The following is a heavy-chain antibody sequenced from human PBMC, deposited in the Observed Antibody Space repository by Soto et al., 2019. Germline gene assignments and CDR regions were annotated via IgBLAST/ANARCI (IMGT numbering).Heavy chain of an antibody. CDR1: GDTITNLI. CDR3: AKTIAGTYYY. V-gene: IGHV1-69*08. CDR2: ISPLFDTA. D-gene: IGHD3-10*01. J-gene: IGHJ4*02. Sequence: QVQLVQSGAEVKKPGSSVKVSCKASGDTITNLIIGWVRQAPGQGLEWMGRISPLFDTADYAQKFQDRLTNTADKANGPAHLELTGLTSYDPALFYCAKTIAGTYYYWGQGTQVTVSS.